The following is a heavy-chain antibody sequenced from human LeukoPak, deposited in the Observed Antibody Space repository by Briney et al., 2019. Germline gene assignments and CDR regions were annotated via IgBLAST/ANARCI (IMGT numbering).Heavy chain of an antibody. D-gene: IGHD6-6*01. CDR3: ARGGGEYSSSSGFDY. CDR2: INSDGSST. Sequence: GGSLRLSCAASGFTFSTYWMHWVRQAPGKGLVWVSRINSDGSSTSYADSVKGRFTISRDNAKNSLYLQVNSLRAEDTAVYYCARGGGEYSSSSGFDYWGQGTLVTVSS. V-gene: IGHV3-74*01. CDR1: GFTFSTYW. J-gene: IGHJ4*02.